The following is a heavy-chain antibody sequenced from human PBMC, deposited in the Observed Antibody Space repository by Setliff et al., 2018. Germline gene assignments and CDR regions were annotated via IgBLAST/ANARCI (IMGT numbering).Heavy chain of an antibody. V-gene: IGHV7-4-1*02. J-gene: IGHJ6*03. D-gene: IGHD3-3*01. CDR3: ARGGDNITIFGVVTSDYYYYMDV. Sequence: VASVKVSCKASGYTFPTYAMGWMRQAPGQRLEWMGWINTNTGNPTYAQGFTGRFVFSLDTSVSTTYLQISSLKAEDTAVYYCARGGDNITIFGVVTSDYYYYMDVWGTGTTVTVSS. CDR1: GYTFPTYA. CDR2: INTNTGNP.